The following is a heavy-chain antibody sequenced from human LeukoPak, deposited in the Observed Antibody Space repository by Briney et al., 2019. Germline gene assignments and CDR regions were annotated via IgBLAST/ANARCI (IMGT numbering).Heavy chain of an antibody. V-gene: IGHV4-34*01. Sequence: SETLSLTCAVYGESFSAYFWNWIRQAPGKPLEYIGEINHRGSSHYNPSLKTRVTLSVDTSKNQFSLKLTSVTAADTAVYFCARGSSFDGYCSAGARDAGYYDSWGQGTPVTVSS. CDR1: GESFSAYF. CDR3: ARGSSFDGYCSAGARDAGYYDS. CDR2: INHRGSS. J-gene: IGHJ4*02. D-gene: IGHD2-15*01.